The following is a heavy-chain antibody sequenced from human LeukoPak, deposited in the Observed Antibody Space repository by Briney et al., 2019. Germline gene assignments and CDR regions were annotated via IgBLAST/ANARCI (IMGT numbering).Heavy chain of an antibody. CDR1: GESFSGYY. Sequence: PSETLSLTCAVYGESFSGYYWSWIRQPPGKGLEWIGEINHSGSTNYNPSLKIRVTISVDTSKNQFSLKLSSVTAADTAVYYCAIRGMVRGNYMDVWGKGTTVTVSS. CDR3: AIRGMVRGNYMDV. V-gene: IGHV4-34*01. D-gene: IGHD3-10*01. CDR2: INHSGST. J-gene: IGHJ6*03.